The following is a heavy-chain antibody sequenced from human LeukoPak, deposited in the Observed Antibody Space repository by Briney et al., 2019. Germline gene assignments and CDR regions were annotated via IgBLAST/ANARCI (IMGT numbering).Heavy chain of an antibody. D-gene: IGHD2-2*01. V-gene: IGHV3-23*01. CDR1: GFTVSNYY. Sequence: GGSLRLSCAASGFTVSNYYMSWVRQAPGKGLEWVSAISGSGGSTYYADYVKGRFTISRDNSKNTLYLQMNSLRAEDTAVYYCAKAGYCSSTSCYYYYGMDVWGQGTTVTVSS. J-gene: IGHJ6*02. CDR3: AKAGYCSSTSCYYYYGMDV. CDR2: ISGSGGST.